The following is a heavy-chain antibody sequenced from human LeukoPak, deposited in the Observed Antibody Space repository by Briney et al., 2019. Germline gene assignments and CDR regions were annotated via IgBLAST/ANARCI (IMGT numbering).Heavy chain of an antibody. Sequence: ASVTVSCKASGGTFSSYAISWVRQAPGQGLEWMGGIIPIFGTANYAQKFQGRVTITADESTSTAYMELSSLRSEDTAVYYCARSVYCSGGSCYLLLDYWGQGTLVTVSS. J-gene: IGHJ4*02. CDR3: ARSVYCSGGSCYLLLDY. CDR2: IIPIFGTA. V-gene: IGHV1-69*13. D-gene: IGHD2-15*01. CDR1: GGTFSSYA.